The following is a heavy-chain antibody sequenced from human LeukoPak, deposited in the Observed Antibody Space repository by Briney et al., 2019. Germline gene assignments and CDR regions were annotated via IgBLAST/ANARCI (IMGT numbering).Heavy chain of an antibody. CDR2: INTYNGNT. J-gene: IGHJ5*02. Sequence: GASVKVSCKASGYIFTSYGISWVRQAPGQGLEWMGWINTYNGNTKYAQKVQGRVTMTTDTSTSTAYMEVRTLRSDDTAVYYCARDLVHHRPLATNYNWFDPWGQGTLVTVSS. CDR3: ARDLVHHRPLATNYNWFDP. CDR1: GYIFTSYG. D-gene: IGHD2-8*01. V-gene: IGHV1-18*01.